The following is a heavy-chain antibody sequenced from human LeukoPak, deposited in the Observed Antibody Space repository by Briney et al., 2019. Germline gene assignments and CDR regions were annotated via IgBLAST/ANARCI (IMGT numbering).Heavy chain of an antibody. J-gene: IGHJ6*02. CDR2: IGTAGDT. V-gene: IGHV3-13*04. Sequence: SGGSLRLSCAASGFTISSSDMHRVRQATGKGLEWVSAIGTAGDTYYPGSVKGRFTISRDYAKNSLYLQMNSLRAGDTAVYYCARGGYCSSPSCLYYGMDVWGPRSTVTVSS. D-gene: IGHD2-2*01. CDR3: ARGGYCSSPSCLYYGMDV. CDR1: GFTISSSD.